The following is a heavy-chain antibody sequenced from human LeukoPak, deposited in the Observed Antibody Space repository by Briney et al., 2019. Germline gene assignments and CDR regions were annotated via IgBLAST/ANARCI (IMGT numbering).Heavy chain of an antibody. J-gene: IGHJ4*02. CDR1: GGSISSSSYY. V-gene: IGHV4-39*01. D-gene: IGHD6-13*01. CDR2: IYYSGST. Sequence: SETLSLTCTVSGGSISSSSYYWGWIRPPPGKGLEWLGSIYYSGSTYYNPSLTGRVTISVDTYNNQFSLTRSSVTAADTALYYCARRISSSWYYFDYWGQGTLVTVSS. CDR3: ARRISSSWYYFDY.